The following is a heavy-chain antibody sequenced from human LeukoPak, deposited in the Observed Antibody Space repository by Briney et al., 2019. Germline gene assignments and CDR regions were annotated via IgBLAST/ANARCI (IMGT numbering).Heavy chain of an antibody. CDR3: ARGRQDVTMIVVVMTAVSYYLDV. Sequence: SETLSLTCAVYGGSFSGHHWTWIRQTPEKGLEWIGEMNPSGSTNYNPSLNSRVTISVDTSRNPFSLEFSSVTAADTAVYYCARGRQDVTMIVVVMTAVSYYLDVWGKGTTVTVS. D-gene: IGHD3-22*01. CDR2: MNPSGST. V-gene: IGHV4-34*01. J-gene: IGHJ6*03. CDR1: GGSFSGHH.